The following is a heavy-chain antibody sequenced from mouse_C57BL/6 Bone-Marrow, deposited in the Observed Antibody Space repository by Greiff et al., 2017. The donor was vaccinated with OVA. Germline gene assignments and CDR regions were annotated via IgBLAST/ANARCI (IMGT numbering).Heavy chain of an antibody. J-gene: IGHJ2*01. Sequence: QVQLQQSGAELVRPGTSVKVSCKASGYAFTNYLIEWVKQRPGQGLELIGVINPGSGGTNYNEKFKGKATLTADKSSSTAYMQLSSLTSEDSAVYFCARSRPGRGDYWGQGTTLTVSS. CDR2: INPGSGGT. CDR1: GYAFTNYL. V-gene: IGHV1-54*01. D-gene: IGHD4-1*01. CDR3: ARSRPGRGDY.